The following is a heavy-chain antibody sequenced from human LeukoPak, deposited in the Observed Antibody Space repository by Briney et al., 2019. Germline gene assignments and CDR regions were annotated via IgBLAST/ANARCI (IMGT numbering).Heavy chain of an antibody. J-gene: IGHJ4*02. CDR2: TGLESVHT. CDR3: VRGDDIGKHPTRAYYFDI. CDR1: RITFTRHA. Sequence: PGGSLRLSCAASRITFTRHAMSWVRQAPGKGLEWVSTTGLESVHTLCADSVQGRFTVSRDNSRNTLDLQMDNLTVDDTASYYCVRGDDIGKHPTRAYYFDIWGQGTLVSVSS. D-gene: IGHD3-10*01. V-gene: IGHV3-23*01.